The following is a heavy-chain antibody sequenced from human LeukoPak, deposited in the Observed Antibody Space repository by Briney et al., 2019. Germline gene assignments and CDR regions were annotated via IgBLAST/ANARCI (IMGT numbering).Heavy chain of an antibody. J-gene: IGHJ4*02. V-gene: IGHV4-4*07. CDR3: ARESVGHSSSCCFD. Sequence: SETLSLTCTVSGGSISSYYWSWIRQPPGKGLEWIGRIYTSGSTNYNPSLKSRVTMSVDTSKNQFSLKLSSVTAADTAVYYCARESVGHSSSCCFDWGQGTLVTVSS. CDR1: GGSISSYY. D-gene: IGHD6-13*01. CDR2: IYTSGST.